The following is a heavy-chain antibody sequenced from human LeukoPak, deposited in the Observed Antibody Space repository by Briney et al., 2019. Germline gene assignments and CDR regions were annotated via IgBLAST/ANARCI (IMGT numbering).Heavy chain of an antibody. Sequence: GGSLRLSCSASGFTFSNYVMHWVRQAPGKGLEWVAVISYDGSNKYYADAVKGRFTITRDNSKNTLYLQMNSLRAEDTAVYYCVGEWLSTPYFDYWGQGTLVTVSS. CDR1: GFTFSNYV. J-gene: IGHJ4*02. CDR3: VGEWLSTPYFDY. V-gene: IGHV3-30-3*01. D-gene: IGHD3-22*01. CDR2: ISYDGSNK.